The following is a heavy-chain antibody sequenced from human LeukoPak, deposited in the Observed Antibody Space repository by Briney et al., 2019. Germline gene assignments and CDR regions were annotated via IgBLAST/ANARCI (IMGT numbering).Heavy chain of an antibody. V-gene: IGHV3-23*01. J-gene: IGHJ4*02. Sequence: GGSLRLSCVVSGLTFSNYDMSWVRQAPGKGPEWVSAISRSTTYHADSVKGRFTISKDISKNTLSLQMNSLRAEDTAIYYCVKESPYGTPRLYYFDYWGQGTLVTVSS. CDR1: GLTFSNYD. CDR2: ISRSTT. D-gene: IGHD1-26*01. CDR3: VKESPYGTPRLYYFDY.